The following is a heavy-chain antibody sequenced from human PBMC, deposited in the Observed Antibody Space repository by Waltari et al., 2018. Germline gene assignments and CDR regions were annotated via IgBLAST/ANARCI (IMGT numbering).Heavy chain of an antibody. J-gene: IGHJ5*02. Sequence: EVQVVASGGGLVQPGGSLRLSCAAYGFPFSASGMHWGRQVPGKGLLWISRINPDGSETNYADSVKGRFTISRDNAKNTVFLEMSSLKAEDTAIYYCAKDGNRGSRSLDPWGQGTLVTVSS. V-gene: IGHV3-74*01. CDR2: INPDGSET. CDR3: AKDGNRGSRSLDP. CDR1: GFPFSASG. D-gene: IGHD1-26*01.